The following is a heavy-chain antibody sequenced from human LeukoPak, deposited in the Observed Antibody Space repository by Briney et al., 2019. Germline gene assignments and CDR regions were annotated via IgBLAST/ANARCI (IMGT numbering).Heavy chain of an antibody. J-gene: IGHJ4*02. V-gene: IGHV3-66*02. CDR3: ARSGEYSGYDYFDY. D-gene: IGHD5-12*01. Sequence: GGSLRLSCAASGFTVSSNYMSWVRQAPGKGLEWASVIYSGGSTYYADSVKGRFTISRDNSKNTLYLQMNSLRAEDTAVYYCARSGEYSGYDYFDYWGQGTLVTVSS. CDR2: IYSGGST. CDR1: GFTVSSNY.